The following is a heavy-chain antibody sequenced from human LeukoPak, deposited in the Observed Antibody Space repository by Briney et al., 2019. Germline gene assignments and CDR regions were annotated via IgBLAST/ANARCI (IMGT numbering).Heavy chain of an antibody. CDR1: GFTFTSSA. CDR3: ARGLGDYYYYMDV. J-gene: IGHJ6*03. V-gene: IGHV1-69*13. CDR2: IIPIFGTA. Sequence: ASVKVSCKASGFTFTSSAVRWVRQAPGQGLEWMGGIIPIFGTANYAQKFQGRVTITADESTSTAYMELSSLRSEDTAVYYCARGLGDYYYYMDVWGKGTTVTVSS. D-gene: IGHD5-12*01.